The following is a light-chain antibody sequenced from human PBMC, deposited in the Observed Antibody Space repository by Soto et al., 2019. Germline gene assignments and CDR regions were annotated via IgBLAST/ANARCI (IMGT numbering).Light chain of an antibody. CDR1: SSNIGSNT. V-gene: IGLV1-44*01. J-gene: IGLJ1*01. CDR3: AAWDDSLNGGV. CDR2: SNN. Sequence: QAVVTQPPSASGTPGQRVTISCSGSSSNIGSNTVNWYQQLPGTAPKLLIYSNNQRPSGVPDRFPGSKSGTSASLAISGLQSEDEDDYYCAAWDDSLNGGVFGTGTKLTVL.